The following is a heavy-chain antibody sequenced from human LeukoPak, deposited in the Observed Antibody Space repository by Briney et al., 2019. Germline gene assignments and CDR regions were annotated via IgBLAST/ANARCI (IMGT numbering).Heavy chain of an antibody. CDR2: ISSGSDYT. Sequence: VGSLRLSCAASGFSFSSHGMSWVRQAPGKGPEWVSSISSGSDYTFYADSVKGRFIVSRDNSKNTLYLQMYSLRAGDTAVYYCAKIGVIGKWYYDIWGRGTLVTVSS. D-gene: IGHD3-10*01. J-gene: IGHJ2*01. V-gene: IGHV3-23*01. CDR3: AKIGVIGKWYYDI. CDR1: GFSFSSHG.